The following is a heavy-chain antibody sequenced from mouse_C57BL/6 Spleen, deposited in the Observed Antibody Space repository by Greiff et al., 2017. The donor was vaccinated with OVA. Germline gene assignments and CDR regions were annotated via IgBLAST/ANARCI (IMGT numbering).Heavy chain of an antibody. V-gene: IGHV1-53*01. CDR1: GYTFTSYW. J-gene: IGHJ1*03. Sequence: QVQLQQPGTELVKPGASVKLSCKASGYTFTSYWMHWVKQRPGQGLEWIGNINPSNGGTNYNEKFKGKATLTADKSSSTAYMQLSSLTSEDSAVYFCARQALLLDFDVWGTGTTVTVSS. CDR2: INPSNGGT. D-gene: IGHD2-10*01. CDR3: ARQALLLDFDV.